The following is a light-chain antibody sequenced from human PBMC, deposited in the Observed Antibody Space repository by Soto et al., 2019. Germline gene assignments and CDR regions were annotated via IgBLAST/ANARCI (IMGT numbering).Light chain of an antibody. CDR3: RSYTRSGYV. J-gene: IGLJ1*01. CDR1: ISDVGGYNY. CDR2: DFS. V-gene: IGLV2-14*01. Sequence: QSALIQAASVSGSPGQSITISCTGTISDVGGYNYVSWYQQHPGKAPNLMIYDFSNRPSGVSNRFSGSKSGNTASLNISGLQAEDEADYYCRSYTRSGYVFGTGTKVTVL.